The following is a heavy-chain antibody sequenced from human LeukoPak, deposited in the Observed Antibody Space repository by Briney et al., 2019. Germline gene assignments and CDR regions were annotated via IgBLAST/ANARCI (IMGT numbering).Heavy chain of an antibody. D-gene: IGHD1-26*01. Sequence: GRSLRLSCAASGFTFSSYGMHWVRQAPGKGLEWVAVISYDGSNKYYADSVKGRFTISRDNSKNTLYLQMNSLRAEDTAVYYCAGGGVGATVIGYWGQGTLVTVSS. J-gene: IGHJ4*02. V-gene: IGHV3-30*03. CDR1: GFTFSSYG. CDR2: ISYDGSNK. CDR3: AGGGVGATVIGY.